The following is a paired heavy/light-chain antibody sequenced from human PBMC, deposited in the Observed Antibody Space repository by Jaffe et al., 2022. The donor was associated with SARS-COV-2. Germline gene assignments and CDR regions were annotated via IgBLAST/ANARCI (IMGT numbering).Heavy chain of an antibody. J-gene: IGHJ4*02. CDR2: ISSSGSTI. Sequence: QVQLVESGGGLVKPGGSLRLSCAASGFTFSDYYMSWIRQAPGKGLEWVSYISSSGSTIYYADSVKGRFTISRDNAKNSLYLQMNSLRAEDTAVYYCARSGVALGATTVDYWGQGTLVTVSS. CDR3: ARSGVALGATTVDY. D-gene: IGHD1-26*01. V-gene: IGHV3-11*01. CDR1: GFTFSDYY.
Light chain of an antibody. CDR3: QQANSFLSLT. CDR1: QGISSW. CDR2: AAS. V-gene: IGKV1-12*02. Sequence: DIQMTQSPSSVSASVGDRVTITCRASQGISSWLAWYQQKPGKAPKLLIYAASSLQSGVPSRFSGSGSGTDFTLTISSLQPEDFATYYCQQANSFLSLTFGGGTKVEIK. J-gene: IGKJ4*01.